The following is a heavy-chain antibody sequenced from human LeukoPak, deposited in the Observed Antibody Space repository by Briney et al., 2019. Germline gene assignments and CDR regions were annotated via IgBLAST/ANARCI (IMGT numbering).Heavy chain of an antibody. D-gene: IGHD3-10*01. CDR3: AKDRGYGSGSYTNDY. CDR1: GSTFSNYP. CDR2: ISGSGDST. Sequence: GGSLRLSCAASGSTFSNYPMSWVRQAPGMGLEWVSGISGSGDSTENADSVKGRFTISRDSSKNTLYLEMNSLRAEDTAVYYCAKDRGYGSGSYTNDYWGQGTPVTVSS. V-gene: IGHV3-23*01. J-gene: IGHJ4*02.